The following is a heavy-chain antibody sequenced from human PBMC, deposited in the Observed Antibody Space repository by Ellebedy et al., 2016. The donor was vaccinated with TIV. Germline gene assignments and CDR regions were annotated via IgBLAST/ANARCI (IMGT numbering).Heavy chain of an antibody. V-gene: IGHV3-23*01. CDR2: ISGGGDTT. CDR3: ARGTSEFWSDYEY. CDR1: GFTFRPYG. J-gene: IGHJ4*01. Sequence: GESLKISCVVSGFTFRPYGMTWVRQAPGKGLEWVSLISGGGDTTYYADSVKGRFTIFRDYSKNTLYLQMHSLRADDTAIYYCARGTSEFWSDYEYWGHGTLVTVSS. D-gene: IGHD3-3*01.